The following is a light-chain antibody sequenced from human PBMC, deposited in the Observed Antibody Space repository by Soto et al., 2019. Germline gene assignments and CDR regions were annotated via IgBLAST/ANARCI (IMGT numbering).Light chain of an antibody. Sequence: DIQMTQSPSTLSASVGDRVTITCRASQSISNWLAWYQQKPGKAPKLLIYKASSLESGVPSRFSGSGSGTEFTLTISCLQPDDFATYYCQEYNTYSYTFGQGTKLEIK. CDR2: KAS. CDR1: QSISNW. V-gene: IGKV1-5*03. CDR3: QEYNTYSYT. J-gene: IGKJ2*01.